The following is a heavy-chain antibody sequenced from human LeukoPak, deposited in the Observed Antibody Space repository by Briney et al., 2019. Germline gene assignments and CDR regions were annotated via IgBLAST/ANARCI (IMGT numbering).Heavy chain of an antibody. Sequence: SETLSLTCTVSGGSISSYYWSWIRQPPGKGLEWVGYISYSGSTNYNPSLKSRVTISVDTSKNQFSLKLTSVTAADTAIYYCARLTYHDFWGASPAWGQGTLVTVSS. CDR3: ARLTYHDFWGASPA. CDR2: ISYSGST. V-gene: IGHV4-59*01. J-gene: IGHJ5*02. D-gene: IGHD3-3*01. CDR1: GGSISSYY.